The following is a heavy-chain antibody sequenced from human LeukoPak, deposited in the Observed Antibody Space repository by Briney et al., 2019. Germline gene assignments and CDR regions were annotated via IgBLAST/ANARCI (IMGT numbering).Heavy chain of an antibody. D-gene: IGHD6-19*01. Sequence: GGSLRLSCAASGFTVSSNFMSWVRQAPGKGLEWVSLIYSSGSAYYADSVKGRFTISRDNAKNSLYLQMNSLRAEDTALYYCAKGHGSGWYPGAFDIWGQGTMVTVSS. V-gene: IGHV3-53*05. CDR3: AKGHGSGWYPGAFDI. CDR2: IYSSGSA. J-gene: IGHJ3*02. CDR1: GFTVSSNF.